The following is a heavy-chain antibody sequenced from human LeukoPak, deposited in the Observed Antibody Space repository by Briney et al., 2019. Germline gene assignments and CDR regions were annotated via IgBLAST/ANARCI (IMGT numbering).Heavy chain of an antibody. Sequence: SETQSLTCTVSGGSISSSAYYWGWIRQPPGKGLEWIGSIFYPGSTYYKPSLKSRVTISVDTSKNQFSLKLSSVTAADTAVYYCARNIDDWGQGTLVTVSS. CDR3: ARNIDD. D-gene: IGHD1/OR15-1a*01. J-gene: IGHJ4*02. CDR1: GGSISSSAYY. CDR2: IFYPGST. V-gene: IGHV4-39*01.